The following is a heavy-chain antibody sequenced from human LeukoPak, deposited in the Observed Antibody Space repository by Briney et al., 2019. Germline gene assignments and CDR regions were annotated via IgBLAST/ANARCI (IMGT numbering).Heavy chain of an antibody. CDR2: ISSSSSYI. J-gene: IGHJ4*02. V-gene: IGHV3-21*01. CDR3: ARDPGGGFSDYGDYGVEDY. CDR1: GFTFSSYW. D-gene: IGHD4-17*01. Sequence: GGSLRLSCAASGFTFSSYWMTWVRQAPGKGLEWVSSISSSSSYIYYADSVKGRFTISRDNAKNSLYLQMNSLRAEDTAVYYCARDPGGGFSDYGDYGVEDYWGQGTLVTVSS.